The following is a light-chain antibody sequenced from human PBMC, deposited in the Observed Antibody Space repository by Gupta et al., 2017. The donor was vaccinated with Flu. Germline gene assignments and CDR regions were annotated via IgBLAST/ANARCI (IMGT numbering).Light chain of an antibody. V-gene: IGKV1-39*01. CDR2: AAS. Sequence: DIQMTQSPSSLSASVGDTVTITCRASRSISTYLIWYQQTPGKAPKLLIYAASSLHHGVPSRFSVSGSGTEFTLTISSLQPEDFATYFCQQSYTTPWTFGQGTKVQIK. J-gene: IGKJ1*01. CDR1: RSISTY. CDR3: QQSYTTPWT.